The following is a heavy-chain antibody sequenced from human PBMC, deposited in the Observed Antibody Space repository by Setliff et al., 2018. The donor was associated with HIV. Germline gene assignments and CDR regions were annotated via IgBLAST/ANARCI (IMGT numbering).Heavy chain of an antibody. D-gene: IGHD3-10*01. CDR3: ARHGEDKGSGSYYRPPNYYYYYMDV. CDR1: GGSISRSSYH. V-gene: IGHV4-39*01. CDR2: FYYSGNN. Sequence: LSLTCTVSGGSISRSSYHWGWIRQPPGKGLEWIGSFYYSGNNYYNPSHKSRVNISVDTSKNQFSLRLNSVTAADTAVYHCARHGEDKGSGSYYRPPNYYYYYMDVWGKGTTVTVSS. J-gene: IGHJ6*03.